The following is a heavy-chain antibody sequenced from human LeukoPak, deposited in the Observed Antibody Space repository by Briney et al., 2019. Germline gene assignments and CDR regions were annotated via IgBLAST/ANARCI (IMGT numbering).Heavy chain of an antibody. CDR1: GDSVNNKNYY. D-gene: IGHD2-15*01. CDR2: IHNSGST. CDR3: AREGWLGLDY. J-gene: IGHJ4*02. V-gene: IGHV4-39*02. Sequence: KPSETLSLTCTVSGDSVNNKNYYWGWIRQPPGKGLEWIGSIHNSGSTYYNPSLRRRLTMSVDTSNDLFSLKLSSVSASDTAVYYCAREGWLGLDYWGQGALVTVSS.